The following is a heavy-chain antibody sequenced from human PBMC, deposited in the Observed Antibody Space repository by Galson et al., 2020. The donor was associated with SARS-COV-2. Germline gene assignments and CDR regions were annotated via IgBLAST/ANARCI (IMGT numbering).Heavy chain of an antibody. CDR1: GFTFSDHA. V-gene: IGHV3-33*01. D-gene: IGHD6-19*01. Sequence: LSLPCAASGFTFSDHAMHWVRPAPGKGLEWVAQIFFDGSEKYYGDSVRGRFTISRDSSKNTVYLQMNNLRVDDTAVYYCARDGQSSRGWAFDYWGQGTLLTVSS. CDR2: IFFDGSEK. CDR3: ARDGQSSRGWAFDY. J-gene: IGHJ4*02.